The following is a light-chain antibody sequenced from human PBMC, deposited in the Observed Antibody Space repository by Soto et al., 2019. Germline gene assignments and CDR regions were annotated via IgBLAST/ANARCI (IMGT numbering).Light chain of an antibody. Sequence: DIQMTQSPSTLSASVGDRVTITCRASQSISSRLAWYQQKPGKAPKLLIYKASSLESGVPSRFSGSGSGTELTLTISSLQPDDFATYYCQQYNSYSRTFGQGTKVEIK. CDR3: QQYNSYSRT. J-gene: IGKJ1*01. CDR2: KAS. V-gene: IGKV1-5*03. CDR1: QSISSR.